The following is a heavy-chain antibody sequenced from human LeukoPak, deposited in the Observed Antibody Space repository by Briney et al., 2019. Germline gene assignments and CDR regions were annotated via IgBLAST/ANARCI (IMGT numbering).Heavy chain of an antibody. CDR3: ARKREQRGWFDP. CDR2: INHSGST. D-gene: IGHD1-26*01. Sequence: SETLSLTCAVYGGSFSGYYWSWIRQPPGKGLEWIGEINHSGSTNHNPSLKSRVTISVDTSKNQFSLKLSPVTAADTAVYYCARKREQRGWFDPWGQGTLVTVSS. CDR1: GGSFSGYY. J-gene: IGHJ5*02. V-gene: IGHV4-34*01.